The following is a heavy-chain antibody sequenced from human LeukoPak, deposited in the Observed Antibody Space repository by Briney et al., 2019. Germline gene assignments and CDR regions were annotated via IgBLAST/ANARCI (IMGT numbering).Heavy chain of an antibody. CDR1: GGSISSYY. CDR2: IYYSGST. CDR3: ARATPGGYYDSSGYYFIDY. D-gene: IGHD3-22*01. V-gene: IGHV4-59*01. J-gene: IGHJ4*02. Sequence: SETLSLTCTVSGGSISSYYWSWIRQPPGKGLEWIGYIYYSGSTNYNPSLKSRVTISVDTSKNQFSLKLSSVTAADTAVYYCARATPGGYYDSSGYYFIDYWGQGTLVTVSS.